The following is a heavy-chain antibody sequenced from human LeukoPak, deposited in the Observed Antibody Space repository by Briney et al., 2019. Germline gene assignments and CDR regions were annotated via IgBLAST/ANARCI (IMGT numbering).Heavy chain of an antibody. D-gene: IGHD6-19*01. CDR1: RFTFIGYT. J-gene: IGHJ4*02. CDR2: ISSRSTYI. CDR3: AREESGSSGWYDY. Sequence: PGGSLRLPCAASRFTFIGYTMNWIRQAPGKGLEWVSSISSRSTYIYYADSVKGRFTISRDNAKNSLYLQMNSLRAEDTAVYYCAREESGSSGWYDYWGQGTLVTVSS. V-gene: IGHV3-21*01.